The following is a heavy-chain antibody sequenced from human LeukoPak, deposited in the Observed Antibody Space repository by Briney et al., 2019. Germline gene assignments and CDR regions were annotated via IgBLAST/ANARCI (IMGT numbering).Heavy chain of an antibody. J-gene: IGHJ4*02. Sequence: GASVKVSCKASGGTFSSYTISWVRQAPGQGLEWMGRIIPILGIANYAQKFQGRVTITADKSTSTAYMKLSSLRSEDTAVYYCATAGYYYDSSGYCFDYWGQGTLVTVSS. D-gene: IGHD3-22*01. CDR2: IIPILGIA. V-gene: IGHV1-69*02. CDR3: ATAGYYYDSSGYCFDY. CDR1: GGTFSSYT.